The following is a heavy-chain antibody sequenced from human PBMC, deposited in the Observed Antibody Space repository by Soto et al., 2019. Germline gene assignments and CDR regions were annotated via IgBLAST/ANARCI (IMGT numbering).Heavy chain of an antibody. CDR1: GFTFSTYG. CDR3: ARPLVAPVAGPYYYGMDV. V-gene: IGHV3-33*01. Sequence: GGSLRLSCAASGFTFSTYGFNWVRQAPGKGLEWVAVIWYDGNTKYYADSVKGRFTISRDNSKNTLYLQMNSLTAEDTAVYYCARPLVAPVAGPYYYGMDVWGQGATVTVSS. D-gene: IGHD6-19*01. J-gene: IGHJ6*02. CDR2: IWYDGNTK.